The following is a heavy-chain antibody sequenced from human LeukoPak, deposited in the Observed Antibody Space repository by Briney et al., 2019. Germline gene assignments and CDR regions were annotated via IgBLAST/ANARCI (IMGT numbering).Heavy chain of an antibody. CDR3: ARDVSPYYYGSGSYYY. CDR1: GFTFSSYA. Sequence: GGSLRLSCAASGFTFSSYAMHWVRQAPGKGLEWVAVISYDGSNKYYADSVKGRFTISRDNSKNTLYLQMNSLRAEDTAVYYCARDVSPYYYGSGSYYYWGQGTLVTVSS. CDR2: ISYDGSNK. V-gene: IGHV3-30-3*01. J-gene: IGHJ4*02. D-gene: IGHD3-10*01.